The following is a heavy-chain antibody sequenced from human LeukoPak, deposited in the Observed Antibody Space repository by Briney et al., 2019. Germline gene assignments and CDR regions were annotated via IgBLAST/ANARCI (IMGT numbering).Heavy chain of an antibody. CDR2: IYYSGST. J-gene: IGHJ5*02. CDR3: ALGPYYDSSGRWFDP. Sequence: SETLSLTCTVSGGSISSYYWSWIRQPPGKGLEWIGYIYYSGSTNYNPSLKGRVTISVDTSKNQFSLKLSSVTAADTAVYYCALGPYYDSSGRWFDPWGQGTLVTVSS. V-gene: IGHV4-59*08. CDR1: GGSISSYY. D-gene: IGHD3-22*01.